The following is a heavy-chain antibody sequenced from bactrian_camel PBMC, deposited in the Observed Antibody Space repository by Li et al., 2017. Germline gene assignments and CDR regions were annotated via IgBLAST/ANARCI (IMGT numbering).Heavy chain of an antibody. V-gene: IGHV3S55*01. CDR1: GYTSDSYL. D-gene: IGHD1*01. CDR3: AAECLEPDEYNY. J-gene: IGHJ4*01. Sequence: HVQLVESGGGSVQAGGSLTLSCEFSGYTSDSYLMAWFRQVPGKEREGVAAFDSDGTTAYGDSVKGRFTLSKGSAKNSLHLQMNNLKPEDTGKYYCAAECLEPDEYNYWGPGTQVTVS. CDR2: FDSDGTT.